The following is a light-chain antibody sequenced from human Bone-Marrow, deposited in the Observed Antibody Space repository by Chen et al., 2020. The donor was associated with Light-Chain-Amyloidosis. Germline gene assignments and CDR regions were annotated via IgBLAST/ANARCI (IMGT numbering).Light chain of an antibody. V-gene: IGLV2-14*01. CDR1: SSDVGGDNH. Sequence: QSALSQPHSVSGSPGQWVTIPSSGTSSDVGGDNHVSWYQQHPDKAPKLMIYEVTNRPSWVPDRFSGSKSDNTASLTISGLQTEDEADYFCSSYTITSALVFGSGTRVTVL. CDR3: SSYTITSALV. J-gene: IGLJ1*01. CDR2: EVT.